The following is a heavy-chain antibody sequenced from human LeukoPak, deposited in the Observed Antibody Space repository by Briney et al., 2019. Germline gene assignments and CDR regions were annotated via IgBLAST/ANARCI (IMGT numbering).Heavy chain of an antibody. V-gene: IGHV3-20*04. D-gene: IGHD4/OR15-4a*01. Sequence: GRSLRLSCAASGFTFDDYGMSWVRQAPGKGLEWDSGINWNGGSTGYADSVKGRFTISRDNAKNSLYLQMNNLRAEDTAVYYCGRDNYGGSGQVDYWGQGTLVTVSS. J-gene: IGHJ4*02. CDR1: GFTFDDYG. CDR3: GRDNYGGSGQVDY. CDR2: INWNGGST.